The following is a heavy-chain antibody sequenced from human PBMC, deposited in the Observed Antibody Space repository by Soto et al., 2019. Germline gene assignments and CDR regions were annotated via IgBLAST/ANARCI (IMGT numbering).Heavy chain of an antibody. J-gene: IGHJ6*02. D-gene: IGHD3-10*01. V-gene: IGHV4-39*01. Sequence: SETLSLTCTVSGDSITSSSHYWGWIRQSPGKGLENIANIYYDGSTYYNPSLKSRVAISLDTSKNQFSLNLTSVTAEDTALYFCASSSFLRSGDLFHGLDVWGQGTTVTVSS. CDR1: GDSITSSSHY. CDR2: IYYDGST. CDR3: ASSSFLRSGDLFHGLDV.